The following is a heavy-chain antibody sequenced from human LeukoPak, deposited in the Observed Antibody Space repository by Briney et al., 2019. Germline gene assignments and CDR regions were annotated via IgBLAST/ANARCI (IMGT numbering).Heavy chain of an antibody. CDR3: AKGRAVADHYLDY. Sequence: ESLKISCRASGYSFTSQWIGWVRQMPGKGLEWMGIIFPTDSHTMYSPSFQGQVTMSVDKSIRTAYLQWSSLRASDTAMYYCAKGRAVADHYLDYWGQGTLVTVSS. D-gene: IGHD6-19*01. CDR1: GYSFTSQW. V-gene: IGHV5-51*01. CDR2: IFPTDSHT. J-gene: IGHJ4*02.